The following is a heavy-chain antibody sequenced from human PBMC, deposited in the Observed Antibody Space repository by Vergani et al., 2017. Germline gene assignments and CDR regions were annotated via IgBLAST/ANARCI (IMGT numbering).Heavy chain of an antibody. CDR2: IYYSGST. D-gene: IGHD5-24*01. J-gene: IGHJ4*02. CDR1: GGSISSSSYY. CDR3: ARLKRWLQSYFDY. V-gene: IGHV4-39*01. Sequence: QLQLQESGPGLVKPSETLSLTCTVSGGSISSSSYYWGWIRQPPGKGLEWIGSIYYSGSTYYNPSLKGRVTISVDTSKNQFSLKLSSVTAADTAVYYCARLKRWLQSYFDYWGQGTLVTVSS.